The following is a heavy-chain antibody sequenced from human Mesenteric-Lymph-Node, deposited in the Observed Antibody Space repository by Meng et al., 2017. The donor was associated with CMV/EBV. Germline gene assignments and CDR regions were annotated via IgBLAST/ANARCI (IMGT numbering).Heavy chain of an antibody. V-gene: IGHV3-11*01. Sequence: GGSLRLSCAASGFTFSDYYMNWIRQAPGKGLEWVSYISSSGNTIYYADSVKGRFTISRDNAKNSVYLQMNSLRAEDTALYYCARDSLLGATYYYGTDVWGQGTTVTVSS. J-gene: IGHJ6*02. CDR1: GFTFSDYY. CDR3: ARDSLLGATYYYGTDV. CDR2: ISSSGNTI. D-gene: IGHD5-12*01.